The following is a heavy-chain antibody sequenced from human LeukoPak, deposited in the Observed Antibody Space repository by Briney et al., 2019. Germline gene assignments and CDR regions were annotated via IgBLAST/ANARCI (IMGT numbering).Heavy chain of an antibody. CDR2: ISSGSTTI. CDR1: GFTFSNYN. Sequence: GGSLRLSCAASGFTFSNYNMNWVRQGPGKGLEWVSYISSGSTTIYSADSVQGRFTISRDNAKNSLYLQMNSLTDEDTAVYYCARVSYGSSWSDYWGQGTQVTVSS. V-gene: IGHV3-48*02. CDR3: ARVSYGSSWSDY. J-gene: IGHJ4*02. D-gene: IGHD6-13*01.